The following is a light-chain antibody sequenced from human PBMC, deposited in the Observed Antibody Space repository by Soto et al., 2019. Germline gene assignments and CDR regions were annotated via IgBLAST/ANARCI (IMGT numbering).Light chain of an antibody. CDR2: GAS. Sequence: EIVMTQSPATLSVSPGERATLSCRASQSVSNNLAWYQKKPGQAPRLLIYGASTRSTGIPARLSGSGSGTEFTLTISSLQSEDFAVYYCQQYTNWWTFGQGTRVEIK. CDR1: QSVSNN. J-gene: IGKJ1*01. V-gene: IGKV3-15*01. CDR3: QQYTNWWT.